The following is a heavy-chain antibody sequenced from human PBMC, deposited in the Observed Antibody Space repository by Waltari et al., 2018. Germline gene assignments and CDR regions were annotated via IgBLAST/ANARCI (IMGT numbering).Heavy chain of an antibody. CDR1: GASISSSKY. CDR2: IYTSGST. CDR3: ARELGN. Sequence: QVQLQESGPGLVKPSQTLSLTCAVSGASISSSKYWTWIRQPTGKGLEWIGLIYTSGSTNYNPSLKSRVTISVDASKNQFSLKLSSVTAADTAVYYCARELGNWGQGTLVTVSA. V-gene: IGHV4-61*02. J-gene: IGHJ4*02.